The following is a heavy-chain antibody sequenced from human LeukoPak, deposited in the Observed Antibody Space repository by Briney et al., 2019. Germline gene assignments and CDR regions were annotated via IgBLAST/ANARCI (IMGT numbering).Heavy chain of an antibody. CDR3: TAGFTVATTAA. J-gene: IGHJ5*02. CDR1: GYSLTSYW. V-gene: IGHV5-51*01. CDR2: ISPGYSDT. D-gene: IGHD4-17*01. Sequence: GESLKISCKGSGYSLTSYWIAWVRQKPGKGLEWMGIISPGYSDTRYSPSFQGPVTISADTSITTAYLQWSSLTASDTAMYYCTAGFTVATTAAWGQGTLVTVSS.